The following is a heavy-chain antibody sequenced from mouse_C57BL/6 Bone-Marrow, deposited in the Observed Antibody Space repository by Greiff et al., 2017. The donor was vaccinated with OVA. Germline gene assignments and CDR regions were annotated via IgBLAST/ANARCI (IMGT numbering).Heavy chain of an antibody. CDR3: ARYPRSHYGNYPAWFAY. CDR2: IDPEDGET. V-gene: IGHV14-2*01. Sequence: EVKLQESGAELVKPGASVKLSCTASGFNIKDYYMHWVKQRTEQGLEWIGRIDPEDGETKYAPKFQGKATITADTSSNTAYLQLSSLTSEDTAVYYCARYPRSHYGNYPAWFAYWGQGTLVTVSA. J-gene: IGHJ3*01. D-gene: IGHD2-1*01. CDR1: GFNIKDYY.